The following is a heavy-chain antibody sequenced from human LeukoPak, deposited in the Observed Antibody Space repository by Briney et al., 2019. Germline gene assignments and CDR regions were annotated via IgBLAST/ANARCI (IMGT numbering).Heavy chain of an antibody. J-gene: IGHJ5*02. Sequence: PPASVKVSCKASGYTFTSYYMHWVRQAPGQGLEWMGIINPSGGSTSYAQKFQGRATMTRDMSTSTVYMELSSLRSEDTAVYYCAREWIVHSSLNWFDPWGQGTLVTVSS. D-gene: IGHD6-19*01. CDR1: GYTFTSYY. CDR2: INPSGGST. V-gene: IGHV1-46*01. CDR3: AREWIVHSSLNWFDP.